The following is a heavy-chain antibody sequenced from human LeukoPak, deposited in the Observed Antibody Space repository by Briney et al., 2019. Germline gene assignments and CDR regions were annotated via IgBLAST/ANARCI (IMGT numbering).Heavy chain of an antibody. CDR2: IYSGGST. J-gene: IGHJ6*02. CDR3: ARDPSSFGLDV. D-gene: IGHD6-6*01. Sequence: PGGSLRLSCAASGFTVSSNHMSWVRQAPGKGLEWVSVIYSGGSTYYADSVKGRFTISRDNAKNTLYLQVNGLRAEDTAVYYCARDPSSFGLDVWGQGTTVTVSS. V-gene: IGHV3-66*01. CDR1: GFTVSSNH.